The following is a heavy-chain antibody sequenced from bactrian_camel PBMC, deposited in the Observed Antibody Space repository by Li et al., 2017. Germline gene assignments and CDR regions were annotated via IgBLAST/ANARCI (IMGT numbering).Heavy chain of an antibody. J-gene: IGHJ6*01. Sequence: VQLVESGGGSVQPGGSLTLSCTASGFTFSSAGMSWVRQAPGKGLEWVSTISYSGLTTTYADSVKGRFTISRTNAVNTVYLQLNSLKTEDTAMYYCVPGGDSPDFGYWGQGTQVTVS. CDR2: ISYSGLTT. D-gene: IGHD4*01. CDR1: GFTFSSAG. CDR3: VPGGDSPDFGY. V-gene: IGHV3S40*01.